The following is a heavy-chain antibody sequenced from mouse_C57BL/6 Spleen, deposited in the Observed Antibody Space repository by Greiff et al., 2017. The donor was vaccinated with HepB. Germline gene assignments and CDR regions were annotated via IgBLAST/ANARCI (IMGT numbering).Heavy chain of an antibody. CDR2: ISGGGGNT. CDR1: GFTFSSYT. Sequence: EVKVVESGGGLVKPGGSLKLSCAASGFTFSSYTMSWVRQTPEKRLEWVATISGGGGNTYYPDSVKGRFTISRDNAKNTLYLQMSSLRSEDTALYYCARRDGYYVAMDYWGQGTSVTVSS. V-gene: IGHV5-9*01. CDR3: ARRDGYYVAMDY. J-gene: IGHJ4*01. D-gene: IGHD2-3*01.